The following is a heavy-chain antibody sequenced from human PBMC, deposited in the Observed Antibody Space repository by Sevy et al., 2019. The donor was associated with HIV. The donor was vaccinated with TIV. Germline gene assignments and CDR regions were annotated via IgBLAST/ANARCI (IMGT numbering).Heavy chain of an antibody. V-gene: IGHV3-13*01. CDR2: IGTLHYT. D-gene: IGHD3-10*01. J-gene: IGHJ3*02. Sequence: GGSLRLSCAVSGFTFSRYDMHWVCQVTGKGLEWVAAIGTLHYTFYADSVKGRFTISRESATGSLFLHMNSLRDGDAAVYYCARGDGGNGPGPDDAFDIWGQGTMVTVSS. CDR3: ARGDGGNGPGPDDAFDI. CDR1: GFTFSRYD.